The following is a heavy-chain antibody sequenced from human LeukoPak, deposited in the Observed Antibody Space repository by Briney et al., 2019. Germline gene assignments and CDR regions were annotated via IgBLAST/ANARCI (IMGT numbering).Heavy chain of an antibody. Sequence: GGSLRLSCAASGFTFSTYWMHWVRQAPGKGLVWVSRINGDGGNTGYADSVKGRFTISRDNAKNTLFLQMNSLTAEDTAVYYCARDLWGPDYWGQGTLVTVSS. J-gene: IGHJ4*02. D-gene: IGHD3-16*01. V-gene: IGHV3-74*01. CDR3: ARDLWGPDY. CDR2: INGDGGNT. CDR1: GFTFSTYW.